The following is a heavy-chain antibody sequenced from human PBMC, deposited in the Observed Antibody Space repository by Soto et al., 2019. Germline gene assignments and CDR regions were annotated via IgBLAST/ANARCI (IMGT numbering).Heavy chain of an antibody. V-gene: IGHV1-69*06. J-gene: IGHJ6*02. D-gene: IGHD2-15*01. Sequence: QVQLVQSGAEMRKPGSSVKVSCKSSGGTFSNYAISWVRQASGQGLEWLGGVIPAFNSAQYAPKFQGRVAITADTSTSTAYMELSSLTSEDTAVYYCGRRATRCMDVWGQGTTVIVSS. CDR1: GGTFSNYA. CDR2: VIPAFNSA. CDR3: GRRATRCMDV.